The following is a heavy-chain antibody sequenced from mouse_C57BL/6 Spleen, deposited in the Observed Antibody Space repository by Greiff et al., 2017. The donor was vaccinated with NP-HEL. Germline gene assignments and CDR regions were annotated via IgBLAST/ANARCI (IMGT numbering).Heavy chain of an antibody. Sequence: EVQLQQSGPELVKPGASVKISCKASGYTFTDYYMNWVKQSHGKSLEWIGDINPNNGGTSYNQKFKGKATLTVDKSSSTAYMELRSLTSEDSAVYYCASVYYYGSSYPLFAYWGQGTLVTVSA. CDR3: ASVYYYGSSYPLFAY. CDR2: INPNNGGT. V-gene: IGHV1-26*01. J-gene: IGHJ3*01. D-gene: IGHD1-1*01. CDR1: GYTFTDYY.